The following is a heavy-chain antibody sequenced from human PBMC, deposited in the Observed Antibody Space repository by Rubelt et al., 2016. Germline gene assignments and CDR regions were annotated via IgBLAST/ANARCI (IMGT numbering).Heavy chain of an antibody. CDR3: ARRPSGSLNRYFDY. J-gene: IGHJ4*02. D-gene: IGHD2-15*01. CDR1: GGSISSYY. CDR2: IYHSGST. V-gene: IGHV4-59*04. Sequence: QVQLQESGPGLVKPSETLSLTCTVSGGSISSYYWSWIRQPPGKGLEWIGYIYHSGSTYYNPSLKSRVTISVDTSKNQFSLKLSSVTAADTAVYYCARRPSGSLNRYFDYWGQGTLVTVSS.